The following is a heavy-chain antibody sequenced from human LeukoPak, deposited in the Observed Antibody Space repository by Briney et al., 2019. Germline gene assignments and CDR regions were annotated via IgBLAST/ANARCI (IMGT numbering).Heavy chain of an antibody. CDR1: GYTFTSYA. V-gene: IGHV1-3*01. J-gene: IGHJ6*04. Sequence: ASVNVSCKASGYTFTSYAMHWVRQAPGQRLEWMGWINAGNGNTKYSQKFQGRVTITRDTSASTAHMELSSLRSEDTAVYYCAREFRSGSSYYYYYGMDVWGKGTTVTVSS. CDR2: INAGNGNT. D-gene: IGHD3-10*01. CDR3: AREFRSGSSYYYYYGMDV.